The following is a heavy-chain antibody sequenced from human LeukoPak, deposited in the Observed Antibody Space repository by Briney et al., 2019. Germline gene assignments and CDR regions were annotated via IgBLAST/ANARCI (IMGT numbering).Heavy chain of an antibody. J-gene: IGHJ4*02. CDR3: AKESRGSSIFDY. D-gene: IGHD3-10*01. CDR2: ISGSGGST. CDR1: GFTFSSYG. Sequence: GGTLRLSCAASGFTFSSYGMSWVRQAPGKGLEWASAISGSGGSTYYADSVKGRFTISRDNSKNTLYLQMNSLRAEDTAVYYCAKESRGSSIFDYWGQGTLVTVSS. V-gene: IGHV3-23*01.